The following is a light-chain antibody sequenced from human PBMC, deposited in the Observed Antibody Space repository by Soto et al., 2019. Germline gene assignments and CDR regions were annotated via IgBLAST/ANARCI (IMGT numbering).Light chain of an antibody. J-gene: IGKJ2*01. CDR1: QSVSSSY. V-gene: IGKV3-20*01. CDR3: QQYGSSLMYT. Sequence: EIVLTQSPGTLSLSPGERATLSCRASQSVSSSYLAWYQQIPGQAPRLLIYGASSRATGISDRFSGSGSGTDFTLTISRLEPGDFAVYYCQQYGSSLMYTFGQGTKLEIK. CDR2: GAS.